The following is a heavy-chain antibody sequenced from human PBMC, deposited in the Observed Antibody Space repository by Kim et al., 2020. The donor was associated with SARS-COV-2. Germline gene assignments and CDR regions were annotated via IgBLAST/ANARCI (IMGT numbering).Heavy chain of an antibody. D-gene: IGHD1-26*01. V-gene: IGHV4-59*08. J-gene: IGHJ3*02. CDR3: ARQGPWRATGAFDI. Sequence: NHPPKGRQHISVDTSKTQFSLKLSSVTAADTAVYYCARQGPWRATGAFDIWGQGTMVTVSS.